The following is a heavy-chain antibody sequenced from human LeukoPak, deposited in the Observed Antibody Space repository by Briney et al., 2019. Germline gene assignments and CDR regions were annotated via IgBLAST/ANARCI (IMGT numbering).Heavy chain of an antibody. J-gene: IGHJ4*02. CDR2: ISGSGGST. Sequence: GGSLRLSCAASGFTFSSYAMSWVRQAPGKGLEWVSAISGSGGSTYYADSVKGRFTISRGNSKNTLYLQMNSLRAEDTAVYYCAKDLRMQWLALGLFDYWGQGTLVTVSS. CDR3: AKDLRMQWLALGLFDY. V-gene: IGHV3-23*01. CDR1: GFTFSSYA. D-gene: IGHD6-19*01.